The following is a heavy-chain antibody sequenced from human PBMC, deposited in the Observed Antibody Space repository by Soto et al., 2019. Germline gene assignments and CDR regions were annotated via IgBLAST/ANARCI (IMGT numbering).Heavy chain of an antibody. CDR1: GGSISSGGYY. D-gene: IGHD2-2*01. CDR3: ARGRSSTSPYPLGY. J-gene: IGHJ4*02. Sequence: QVQLQESGPGLVKPSQTLSLTCTVSGGSISSGGYYWSWIRQHPGKGLEWIGYIYYSGSTYYNPSLKSRVTVSVDTSKNQCSLKLSSVTAADTAVYYCARGRSSTSPYPLGYWGQGTLVTVSS. CDR2: IYYSGST. V-gene: IGHV4-31*03.